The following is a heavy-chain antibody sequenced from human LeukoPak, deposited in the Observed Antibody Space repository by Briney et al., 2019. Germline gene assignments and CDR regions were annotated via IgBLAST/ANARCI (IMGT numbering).Heavy chain of an antibody. CDR2: INTNTGNP. CDR1: GYTFTSYA. V-gene: IGHV7-4-1*02. D-gene: IGHD3-22*01. CDR3: ARWAYDSGGYSQYYFDY. Sequence: ASVKVSCKASGYTFTSYAMNWVRQAPGQGLEWMGWINTNTGNPTYAQAFTGRFVFSLGTSVSTAYLQISSLKAGDTAVYYCARWAYDSGGYSQYYFDYWGQGTLVTVSS. J-gene: IGHJ4*02.